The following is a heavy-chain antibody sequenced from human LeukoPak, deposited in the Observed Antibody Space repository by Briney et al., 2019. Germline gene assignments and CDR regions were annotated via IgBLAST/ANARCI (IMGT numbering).Heavy chain of an antibody. Sequence: GGSLRLSCAASGFTFSNYWISWVRQAPGKGLEWVANIEQDGSEKYYVDSVKGRFTISRDNAKNSLYLQMNSLRAEDTAVYYCARDRYGSGSGDWYFDPWGRGTLVTVSS. CDR3: ARDRYGSGSGDWYFDP. D-gene: IGHD3-10*01. CDR1: GFTFSNYW. V-gene: IGHV3-7*01. CDR2: IEQDGSEK. J-gene: IGHJ2*01.